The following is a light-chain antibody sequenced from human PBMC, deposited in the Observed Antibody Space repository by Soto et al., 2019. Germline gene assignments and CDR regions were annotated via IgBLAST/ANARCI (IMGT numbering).Light chain of an antibody. Sequence: DIQMTPSPSSLSASIVDIVTITCLASQSISYNLNWYQQNPGKAPKLLIYAASTLQGGVPSRFRGSGSGTDFTLTIRSLQPEDFATYYCQQSYSLAPLTCGGGTKGAIK. CDR2: AAS. J-gene: IGKJ4*01. CDR1: QSISYN. CDR3: QQSYSLAPLT. V-gene: IGKV1-39*01.